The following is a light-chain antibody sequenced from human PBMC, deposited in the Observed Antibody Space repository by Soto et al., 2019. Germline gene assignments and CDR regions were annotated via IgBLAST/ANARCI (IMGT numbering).Light chain of an antibody. V-gene: IGKV3-15*01. Sequence: EIVMTQSPATLSVSPGERATLSCRASRSVSSNLAWYQQKPGQAPRLLIYGASTRATGIPARFSGSGSGKEFTLTISSLQSEDFADYYCQQYNSWPPLYTFGQGTKLEIK. CDR1: RSVSSN. CDR3: QQYNSWPPLYT. J-gene: IGKJ2*01. CDR2: GAS.